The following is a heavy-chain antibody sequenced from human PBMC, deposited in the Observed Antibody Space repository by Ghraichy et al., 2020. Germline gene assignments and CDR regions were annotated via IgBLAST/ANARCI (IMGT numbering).Heavy chain of an antibody. CDR1: GFTFSSYP. J-gene: IGHJ4*02. CDR3: AKAIYYDGRGYFDY. V-gene: IGHV3-23*01. Sequence: LSLTCAASGFTFSSYPMTWVRQAPGKGLEWVSTISSDDGGTYYADSVRGRFTISRDNSQNTLYLQMNSLRAEDTAVYYCAKAIYYDGRGYFDYWGQGSLVTVSS. D-gene: IGHD3-22*01. CDR2: ISSDDGGT.